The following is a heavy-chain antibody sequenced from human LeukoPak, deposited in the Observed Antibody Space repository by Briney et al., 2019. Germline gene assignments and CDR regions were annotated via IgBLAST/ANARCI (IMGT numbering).Heavy chain of an antibody. V-gene: IGHV4-59*08. D-gene: IGHD4-17*01. Sequence: PSETLSLTCTVSGGSISSYYWSWIRQPPGKGLKWIGYIYYSGSTNYNPSLKSRVTISVDTSKNQFSLKLSSVTAADTAVYYCARSDYGDYVNYWGQGTLVTVSS. CDR3: ARSDYGDYVNY. J-gene: IGHJ4*02. CDR2: IYYSGST. CDR1: GGSISSYY.